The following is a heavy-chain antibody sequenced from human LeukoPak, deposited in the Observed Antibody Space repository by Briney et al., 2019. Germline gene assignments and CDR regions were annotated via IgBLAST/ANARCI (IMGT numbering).Heavy chain of an antibody. Sequence: PGGSLRLSCAASGFTFSSYWMHWVRQAPGKGLVWVSRINSDGSSTSYADSVKGRVTISRDNAKNTLYLQMNSLRAEDTAVYYCAREGLAYGSGSYFPYNWFDPWGQGTLVTVSS. CDR3: AREGLAYGSGSYFPYNWFDP. D-gene: IGHD3-10*01. V-gene: IGHV3-74*01. CDR2: INSDGSST. J-gene: IGHJ5*02. CDR1: GFTFSSYW.